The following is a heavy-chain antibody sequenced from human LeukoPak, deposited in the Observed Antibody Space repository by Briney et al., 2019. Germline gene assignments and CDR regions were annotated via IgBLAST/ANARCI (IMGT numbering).Heavy chain of an antibody. V-gene: IGHV4-59*01. J-gene: IGHJ5*02. CDR1: DDSISDYY. CDR3: TRGAGWLIDH. Sequence: SETLSLTCTVSDDSISDYYRGWIRQPPGKGLEWIGHFHNSGTSTYNPSLKSRVTISADTSKNQFSLKLNSLTTADTAVYYCTRGAGWLIDHWGQGILDTVSS. CDR2: FHNSGTS. D-gene: IGHD5-12*01.